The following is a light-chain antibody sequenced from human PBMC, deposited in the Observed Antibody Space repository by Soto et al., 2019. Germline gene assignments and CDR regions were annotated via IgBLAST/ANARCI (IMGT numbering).Light chain of an antibody. CDR1: SSNIRAGYD. Sequence: QSVLTQPPSVSGAPGQRVTISCTGSSSNIRAGYDVHWYQQLPGTAPKLLIYGNSNRPSGVPDRFSGSKSGTSASLAITGLQAEDEADYYCQSYDSSLRGHVVFGGGTKLTVL. CDR3: QSYDSSLRGHVV. J-gene: IGLJ2*01. CDR2: GNS. V-gene: IGLV1-40*01.